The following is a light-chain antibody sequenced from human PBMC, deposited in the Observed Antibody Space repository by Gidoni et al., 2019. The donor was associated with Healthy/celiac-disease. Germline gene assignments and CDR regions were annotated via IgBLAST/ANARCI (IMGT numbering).Light chain of an antibody. Sequence: DLQMPQSPSSLSASVGDRVTITCRASQSISSYLHWYQQKPGKAPKLLIYAASSLQSGVPSRFSGSGSGTDFTLTISSLQPEDFATYYCQQRYSTPSITFGQGTRLEIK. CDR3: QQRYSTPSIT. V-gene: IGKV1-39*01. J-gene: IGKJ5*01. CDR2: AAS. CDR1: QSISSY.